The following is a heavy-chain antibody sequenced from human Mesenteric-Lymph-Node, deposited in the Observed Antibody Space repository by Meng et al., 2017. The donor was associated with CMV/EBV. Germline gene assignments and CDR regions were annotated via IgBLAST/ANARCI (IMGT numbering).Heavy chain of an antibody. CDR3: AINIAVAGFNF. CDR1: GFTFSKYW. V-gene: IGHV3-74*01. J-gene: IGHJ4*02. D-gene: IGHD6-13*01. CDR2: LNSDGSST. Sequence: GGSLRLSCAASGFTFSKYWMHWVRQAPGKGLVWVSRLNSDGSSTGYADSVKGRFTISRDNAKNSLYLQMNSLRAEDAVVYYCAINIAVAGFNFWGQGTLVTVSS.